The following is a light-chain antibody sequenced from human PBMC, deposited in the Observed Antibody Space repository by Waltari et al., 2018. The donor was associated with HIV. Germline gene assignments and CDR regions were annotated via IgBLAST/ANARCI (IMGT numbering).Light chain of an antibody. Sequence: EIVLTQSPGTLSLSPGEGATLSCRASQTVSSVSLAWYQLKPGQAPRLLIYGASSRATGIPDRFSGTVSVTVFTLTISSLEPEDFAVYYCQQYGSSPRTFCQVINVEIK. CDR1: QTVSSVS. V-gene: IGKV3-20*01. CDR2: GAS. CDR3: QQYGSSPRT. J-gene: IGKJ1*01.